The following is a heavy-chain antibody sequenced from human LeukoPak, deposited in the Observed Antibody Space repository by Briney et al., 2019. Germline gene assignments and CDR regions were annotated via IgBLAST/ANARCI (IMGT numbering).Heavy chain of an antibody. J-gene: IGHJ5*02. V-gene: IGHV4-34*01. CDR2: INRSGST. CDR3: ARVRLRYFDWLPHGWFDP. D-gene: IGHD3-9*01. CDR1: GGSFSGYY. Sequence: SETLSLTCAVYGGSFSGYYWSWIRQPPGKGLEWIGEINRSGSTNYNPSLKSRVAISVDTSKNQFSLKLSSVTAADTAVYYCARVRLRYFDWLPHGWFDPWGQGTLVTVSS.